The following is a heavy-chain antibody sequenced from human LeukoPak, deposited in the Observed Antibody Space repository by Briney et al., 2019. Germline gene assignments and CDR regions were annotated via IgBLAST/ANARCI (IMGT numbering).Heavy chain of an antibody. CDR1: GFTFSLYW. J-gene: IGHJ2*01. CDR3: ARELVSLGTGYFDL. Sequence: GGSLRLSCVASGFTFSLYWMTWVRQAPGKGLEWVSGITGSSTWTYYADSVKGRFTISRDNSKNTLHLQMDSLRAEDTAIYYCARELVSLGTGYFDLWGRGTLVTVSS. CDR2: ITGSSTWT. V-gene: IGHV3-23*01. D-gene: IGHD7-27*01.